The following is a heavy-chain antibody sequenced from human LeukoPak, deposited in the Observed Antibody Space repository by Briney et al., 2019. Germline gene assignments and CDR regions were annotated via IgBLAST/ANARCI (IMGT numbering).Heavy chain of an antibody. CDR2: INPNSGGT. CDR3: ARDSSDDYGSYYFDY. D-gene: IGHD4-17*01. J-gene: IGHJ4*02. V-gene: IGHV1-2*02. Sequence: ASVKVSCKASGYTFTGYYMHWVRQAPGQGLEWMGWINPNSGGTNYAQKFQGRVTMTRDTSISTAYMELSRLRSDDTAVYYCARDSSDDYGSYYFDYSGQGTLVTVSS. CDR1: GYTFTGYY.